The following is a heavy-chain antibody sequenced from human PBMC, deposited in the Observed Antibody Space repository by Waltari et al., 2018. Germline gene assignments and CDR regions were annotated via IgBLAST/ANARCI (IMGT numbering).Heavy chain of an antibody. Sequence: QVQLQESGPGLVKPSQTLSLNCTVSGGSISSGGYYWTWIRQHPGKGLEWIGYIFYSGSTYYNPSLKSRVTMSVDPSKNQFSLNLSSVTAADTALYYCARVLLWSRTDAGFDYWGQGTLVTVSS. CDR2: IFYSGST. CDR3: ARVLLWSRTDAGFDY. V-gene: IGHV4-31*03. CDR1: GGSISSGGYY. J-gene: IGHJ4*02. D-gene: IGHD3-10*01.